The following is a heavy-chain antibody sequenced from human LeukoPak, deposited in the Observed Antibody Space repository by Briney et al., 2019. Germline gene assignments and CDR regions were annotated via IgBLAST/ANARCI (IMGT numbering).Heavy chain of an antibody. CDR2: INPDSGGT. D-gene: IGHD3-10*01. J-gene: IGHJ6*03. Sequence: ASVKVSCKASGYTFTGYHMHWVRQAPGQGLEWMGWINPDSGGTDYAQKSQGRVTMTRDTSISTAYMELSRLRSDDTAMYYCARTFYYGSGRARYMDVWGKGTTVTVSS. CDR3: ARTFYYGSGRARYMDV. V-gene: IGHV1-2*02. CDR1: GYTFTGYH.